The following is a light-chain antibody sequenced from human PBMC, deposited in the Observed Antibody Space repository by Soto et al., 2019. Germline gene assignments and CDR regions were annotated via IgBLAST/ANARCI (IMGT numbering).Light chain of an antibody. Sequence: QSALTQPASVSGSPGQSIAICCTGASSDVGGYDYVSWYQQQPDKAPKLMIYEVTKRPSGVSNRFSGSKSGNTASLTISGLQSEDEADYYCSSHTSGSTRVFGTGTKVTV. CDR3: SSHTSGSTRV. CDR2: EVT. V-gene: IGLV2-14*01. CDR1: SSDVGGYDY. J-gene: IGLJ1*01.